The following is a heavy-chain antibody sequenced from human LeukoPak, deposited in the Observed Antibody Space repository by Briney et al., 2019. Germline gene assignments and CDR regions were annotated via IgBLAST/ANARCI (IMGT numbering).Heavy chain of an antibody. CDR2: ISSSGSTI. CDR1: GFTVSSNY. D-gene: IGHD6-13*01. Sequence: GGSLRLSCAASGFTVSSNYMSWVRQAPGKGLEWVSYISSSGSTIYYADSVKGRFTISRDNAKNSLYLQMNSLRAEDTAVYYCARDRVSSWGHYYYYYGMDVWGKGTTVTVSS. CDR3: ARDRVSSWGHYYYYYGMDV. J-gene: IGHJ6*04. V-gene: IGHV3-11*04.